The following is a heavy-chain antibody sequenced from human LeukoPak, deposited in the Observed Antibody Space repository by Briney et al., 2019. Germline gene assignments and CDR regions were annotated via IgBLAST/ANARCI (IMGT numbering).Heavy chain of an antibody. Sequence: AGSRRLSSAASGFTFSDYYMSWIRQAPGKGLEWDSYISSSSSYTNYADSVKGRFTISRDNAKNSLYLQMNSLRAEDTAVYYCARGIGGWYCFDYWGQGTLVTVSS. V-gene: IGHV3-11*06. CDR3: ARGIGGWYCFDY. CDR2: ISSSSSYT. D-gene: IGHD6-19*01. CDR1: GFTFSDYY. J-gene: IGHJ4*02.